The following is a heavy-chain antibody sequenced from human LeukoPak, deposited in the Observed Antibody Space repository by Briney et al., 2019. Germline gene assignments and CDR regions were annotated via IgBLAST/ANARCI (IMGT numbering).Heavy chain of an antibody. D-gene: IGHD3-16*01. CDR3: ARRGSWGEPRPFDY. CDR2: IYHSGTT. CDR1: GDSISSSYW. V-gene: IGHV4-4*02. J-gene: IGHJ4*02. Sequence: ASGTLSLTCAVSGDSISSSYWWTWVRQPPGKGLEWIGEIYHSGTTNYNPSLKSRVTISVDKSKNHFSLNLNSVTAADTAVYYCARRGSWGEPRPFDYWGQGSLVTVSS.